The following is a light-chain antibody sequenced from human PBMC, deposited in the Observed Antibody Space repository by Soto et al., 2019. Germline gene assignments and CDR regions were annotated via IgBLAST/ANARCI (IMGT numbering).Light chain of an antibody. CDR3: HNYNSYSPGT. CDR1: QTISRK. J-gene: IGKJ1*01. V-gene: IGKV1-5*01. Sequence: IQLTQSPSTLSVSPGDRVTLSCRASQTISRKLAWYQQKPGKAPTLLIHDASTRATGVPERFSGSGSGTEFTLTISSLQSEDFAIYYCHNYNSYSPGTFGQGTKVDIK. CDR2: DAS.